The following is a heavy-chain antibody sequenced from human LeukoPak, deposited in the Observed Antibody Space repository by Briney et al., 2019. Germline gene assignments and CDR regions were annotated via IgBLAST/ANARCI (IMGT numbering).Heavy chain of an antibody. D-gene: IGHD6-19*01. Sequence: PGGSLRLSCAASGFTFSSYNMHWVRQATGKGLEWVSAIGTAGDPYYPGSVKGRFTISRENAKNSLYLQMNSLRAGDTAVYYCAREAVAGHFDYWGQGTLVTVSS. CDR2: IGTAGDP. J-gene: IGHJ4*02. CDR3: AREAVAGHFDY. V-gene: IGHV3-13*05. CDR1: GFTFSSYN.